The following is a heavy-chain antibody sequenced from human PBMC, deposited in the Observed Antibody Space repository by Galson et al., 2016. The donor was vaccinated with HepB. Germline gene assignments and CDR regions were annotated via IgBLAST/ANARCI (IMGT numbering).Heavy chain of an antibody. J-gene: IGHJ4*02. V-gene: IGHV3-21*04. D-gene: IGHD3-3*01. CDR3: AKDRAWDIFGFWYFDS. Sequence: SLRLSCAASGSSFNSDKMNWVRQAPGRGLEWVSSISSDSSYIYYADSVKGRFTISRDNSKKTLYLQMNSLRAEDTAFYYCAKDRAWDIFGFWYFDSWGQGTLVTVSS. CDR1: GSSFNSDK. CDR2: ISSDSSYI.